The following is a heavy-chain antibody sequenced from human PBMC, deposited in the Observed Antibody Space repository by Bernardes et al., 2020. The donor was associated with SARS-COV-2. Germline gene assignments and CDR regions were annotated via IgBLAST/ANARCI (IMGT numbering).Heavy chain of an antibody. Sequence: GGSLRLPCESSGFTLRSYCQHCVRHAPGKALVWVTNLNEDGCEKFYVDSVRRRFTISRDNAKNSLYLQMNSLRAEDTAVYYCARDPHHGDDDWGQGSQVTVSS. J-gene: IGHJ4*02. CDR1: GFTLRSYC. D-gene: IGHD2-21*02. CDR3: ARDPHHGDDD. CDR2: LNEDGCEK. V-gene: IGHV3-7*01.